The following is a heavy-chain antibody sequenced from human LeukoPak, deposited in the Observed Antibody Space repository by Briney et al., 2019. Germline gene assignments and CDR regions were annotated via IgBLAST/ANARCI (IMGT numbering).Heavy chain of an antibody. J-gene: IGHJ3*02. CDR1: GGSISSGGYY. CDR3: ARLPGYYDAFDI. V-gene: IGHV4-31*03. CDR2: IYYSGST. D-gene: IGHD2/OR15-2a*01. Sequence: SETLSLTCTVSGGSISSGGYYWSWIRQHPGKGLEWIGYIYYSGSTYYNPSLKSRVTISVDTSKNQFSLKLSSVTAADTAVYYCARLPGYYDAFDIWGQGTMVTVSS.